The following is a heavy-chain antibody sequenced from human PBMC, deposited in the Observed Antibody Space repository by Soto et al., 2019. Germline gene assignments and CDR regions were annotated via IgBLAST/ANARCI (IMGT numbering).Heavy chain of an antibody. CDR3: ASSSLYGMDV. V-gene: IGHV4-38-2*02. CDR1: DYSIGSGYY. Sequence: SETLSLTCTVSDYSIGSGYYWGWIRQPPGKGLEWIGSIIHSGNTNYNPSLKSRVTMSVDTSKNQFSLKLSSVIAADTAVYYCASSSLYGMDVWGQGTTVTVSS. CDR2: IIHSGNT. J-gene: IGHJ6*02.